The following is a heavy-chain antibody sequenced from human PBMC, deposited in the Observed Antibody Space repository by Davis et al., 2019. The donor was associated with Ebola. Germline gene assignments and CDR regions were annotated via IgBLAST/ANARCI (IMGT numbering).Heavy chain of an antibody. J-gene: IGHJ3*02. D-gene: IGHD3-16*02. CDR3: ARRLRYLGELSFGSEKVGDGAFDI. CDR2: IWYDGSNK. V-gene: IGHV3-33*01. Sequence: PGGSLRLSCAASGFTFSSYGMHWVRQAPGKGLEWVAVIWYDGSNKYYADSVKGRFTISRDNSKNTLYLQMNSLRAEDTAVYYCARRLRYLGELSFGSEKVGDGAFDIWGQGTMVTVSS. CDR1: GFTFSSYG.